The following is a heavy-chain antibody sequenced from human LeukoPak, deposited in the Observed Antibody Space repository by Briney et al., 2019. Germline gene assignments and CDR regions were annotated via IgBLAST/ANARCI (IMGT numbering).Heavy chain of an antibody. V-gene: IGHV3-74*01. J-gene: IGHJ4*02. D-gene: IGHD3-22*01. CDR1: GFTFSSYW. CDR2: INSDGSST. CDR3: ARDFNKYYYDSSGTFDY. Sequence: PGGSLRLSRAASGFTFSSYWMHWVRQAPGKGLVWVSRINSDGSSTSYADSVKGRFTISRDNANNTLYLQMNSLRAEDTAVYYCARDFNKYYYDSSGTFDYWGQGTLVTVSS.